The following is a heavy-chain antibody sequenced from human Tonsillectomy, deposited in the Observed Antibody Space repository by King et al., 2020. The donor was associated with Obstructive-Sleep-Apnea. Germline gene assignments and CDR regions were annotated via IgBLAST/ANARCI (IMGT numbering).Heavy chain of an antibody. V-gene: IGHV3-23*04. CDR3: AKGGRYFDWPTNVYFDY. J-gene: IGHJ4*02. CDR2: ISGSGGST. CDR1: GFTFSSYA. Sequence: VQLVESGGGLVQPGGSLRLSCAASGFTFSSYAMSWVRQAPGKGLEWVSAISGSGGSTYYADSVKGRFTISRDNSKNTLYLQMNSLRAEDTAVYYCAKGGRYFDWPTNVYFDYWGQGTLVTVSS. D-gene: IGHD3-9*01.